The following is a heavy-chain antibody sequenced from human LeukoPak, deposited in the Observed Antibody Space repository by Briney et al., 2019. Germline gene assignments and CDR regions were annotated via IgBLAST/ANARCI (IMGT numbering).Heavy chain of an antibody. CDR2: IYHGGRT. V-gene: IGHV4-38-2*02. CDR1: GDSITSGYY. D-gene: IGHD3-3*01. Sequence: SETLSLTSTVSGDSITSGYYWGWIRQPPGKGLEWIGSIYHGGRTYYNPSLKSRVTKSVDTSKNRFSLKLSSVTAADTAVYYCARGNVYDSWGQGTLVTVSS. CDR3: ARGNVYDS. J-gene: IGHJ4*02.